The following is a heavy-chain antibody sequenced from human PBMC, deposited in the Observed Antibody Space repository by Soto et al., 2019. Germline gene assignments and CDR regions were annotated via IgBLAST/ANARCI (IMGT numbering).Heavy chain of an antibody. Sequence: QLVESGGGLVQPGGSLRLSCEASGFTFSGYWMSWVRQAPGKGLGWVADIKHDGSVQYYVDSVKGRSTISRDNAKKLLYLQMNGLRAEDTALYYCARATYSNAWYRFDLWGQGTLVTVSS. CDR3: ARATYSNAWYRFDL. CDR1: GFTFSGYW. D-gene: IGHD4-4*01. J-gene: IGHJ4*02. V-gene: IGHV3-7*03. CDR2: IKHDGSVQ.